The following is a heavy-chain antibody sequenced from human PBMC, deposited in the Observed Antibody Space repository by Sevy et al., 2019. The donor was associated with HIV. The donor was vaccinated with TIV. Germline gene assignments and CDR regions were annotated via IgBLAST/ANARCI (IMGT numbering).Heavy chain of an antibody. D-gene: IGHD6-13*01. CDR3: VRNSLKTSAXHXPXXXDX. CDR2: XSXXGNTI. CDR1: XXXFTXYY. J-gene: IGHJ4*02. Sequence: GGSLXLSCAASXXXFTXYYMXWIRXSXGXGLEXXXXXSXXGNTIYYADSVNGRFTISRDNAKNSLFLHMTSLTAEDXAFYYCVRNSLKTSAXHXPXXXDXWGQGTLVTVSS. V-gene: IGHV3-11*01.